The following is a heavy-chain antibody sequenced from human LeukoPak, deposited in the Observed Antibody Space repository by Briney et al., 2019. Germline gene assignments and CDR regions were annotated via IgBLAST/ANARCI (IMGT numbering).Heavy chain of an antibody. CDR2: IYHSGST. D-gene: IGHD2-2*01. J-gene: IGHJ4*02. CDR1: GYSISSGYY. Sequence: SETLSLTCTVSGYSISSGYYWGWIRQPPGKGLEWIGSIYHSGSTYYNPSLKSRVTISVDTSKNQFSLKLSSVTAAATAVYYCARXXXXXVVVPAALFDYWGQGTLVXVXX. CDR3: ARXXXXXVVVPAALFDY. V-gene: IGHV4-38-2*02.